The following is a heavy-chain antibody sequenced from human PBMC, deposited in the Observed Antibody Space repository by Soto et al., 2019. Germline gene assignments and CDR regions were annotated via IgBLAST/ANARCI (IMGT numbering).Heavy chain of an antibody. J-gene: IGHJ6*02. D-gene: IGHD4-17*01. CDR3: ARAKRRSSYGDYDYYYYCGMDV. CDR1: GYTFTGYY. Sequence: ASVKVSCKASGYTFTGYYMHWVRQAPGQGLEWMGWINPNSGGTNYAQKFQGWVTMTRDTSISTAYMELSRLRSDDTAVYYCARAKRRSSYGDYDYYYYCGMDVWGQVTTVTVSS. CDR2: INPNSGGT. V-gene: IGHV1-2*04.